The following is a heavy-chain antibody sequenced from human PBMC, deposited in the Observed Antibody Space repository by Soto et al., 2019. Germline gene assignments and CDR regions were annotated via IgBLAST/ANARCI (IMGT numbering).Heavy chain of an antibody. Sequence: QVQLVQSGAEEKKPGASVKVSCKASGYTFTSYAMHWVRQAPGQRLEWMGWINAGNGNTKYSQKFQGRVTITRDTAASTAYMELSSLRSEDTAVYYCARAPTIFGVVPLTYWGQGTLVTVSS. D-gene: IGHD3-3*01. V-gene: IGHV1-3*05. CDR1: GYTFTSYA. J-gene: IGHJ4*02. CDR2: INAGNGNT. CDR3: ARAPTIFGVVPLTY.